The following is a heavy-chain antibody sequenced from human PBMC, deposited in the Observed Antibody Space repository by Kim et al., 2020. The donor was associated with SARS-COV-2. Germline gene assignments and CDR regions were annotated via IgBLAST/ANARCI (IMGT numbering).Heavy chain of an antibody. Sequence: NPALKSRVTISVDKSKNQFSLKLSSVTAADTAVYYCAREDGGYDTGGFDYWGQGTLVTVSS. CDR3: AREDGGYDTGGFDY. J-gene: IGHJ4*02. V-gene: IGHV4-4*02. D-gene: IGHD5-12*01.